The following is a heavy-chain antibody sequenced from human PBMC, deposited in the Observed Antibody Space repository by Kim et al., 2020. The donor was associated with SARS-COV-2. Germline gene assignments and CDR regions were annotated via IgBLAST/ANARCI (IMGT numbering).Heavy chain of an antibody. Sequence: GGSLRLSCAASGFTFSSYAMHWVRQAPGKGLEWVAVISYDGSNKYYADSVKGRFTISRDNSKNTLYLQMNSLRAEDTAVYYCARGRFTMVRGIFDYWGQGTLVTVSS. CDR2: ISYDGSNK. CDR3: ARGRFTMVRGIFDY. D-gene: IGHD3-10*01. V-gene: IGHV3-30*04. J-gene: IGHJ4*02. CDR1: GFTFSSYA.